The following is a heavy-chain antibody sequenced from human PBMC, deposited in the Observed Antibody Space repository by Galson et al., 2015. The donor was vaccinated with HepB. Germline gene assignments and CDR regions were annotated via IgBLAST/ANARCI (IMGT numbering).Heavy chain of an antibody. CDR1: GGIFSSHA. J-gene: IGHJ4*02. CDR2: IIGLFGTP. D-gene: IGHD5-18*01. V-gene: IGHV1-69*06. Sequence: SVKVSCKASGGIFSSHAISWVRQAPGKGPEWMGGIIGLFGTPKHAQKFQGRVTITADKSTSTAFMEMSSLRSEDTAVYYCVRHSGYSFGYALGYFDYWGQGTLVTVSS. CDR3: VRHSGYSFGYALGYFDY.